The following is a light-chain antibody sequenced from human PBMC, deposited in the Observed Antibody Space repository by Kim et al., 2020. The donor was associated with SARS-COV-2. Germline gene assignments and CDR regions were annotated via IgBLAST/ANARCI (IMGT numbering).Light chain of an antibody. V-gene: IGLV2-8*01. CDR1: SSDVGGYNY. Sequence: GQSVTISCTGTSSDVGGYNYVSWYQQRPGKAPKLVIYEVSKRPSGVPDRFSGSKSGNTASLTVSGLQAEDEADYYCSSYAGSNRGVFGGGTQLTVL. CDR2: EVS. CDR3: SSYAGSNRGV. J-gene: IGLJ2*01.